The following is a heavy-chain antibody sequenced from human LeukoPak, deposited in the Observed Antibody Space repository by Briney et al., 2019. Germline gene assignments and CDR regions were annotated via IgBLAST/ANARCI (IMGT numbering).Heavy chain of an antibody. CDR1: GGSFSGYY. V-gene: IGHV4-34*01. D-gene: IGHD3-22*01. CDR2: INHSGST. CDR3: ARGRTVDGSGYIDY. J-gene: IGHJ4*02. Sequence: SETLSLTCAVYGGSFSGYYWSWIRQPPGKRLEWIGEINHSGSTNYNPSLKSRVTISVDTSKNLFSLKLSSVTAADTAVYYCARGRTVDGSGYIDYWGQGTLVTVSS.